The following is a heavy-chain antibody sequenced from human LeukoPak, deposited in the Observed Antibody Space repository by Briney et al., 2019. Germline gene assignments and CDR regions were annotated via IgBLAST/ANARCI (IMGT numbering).Heavy chain of an antibody. V-gene: IGHV1-8*01. J-gene: IGHJ4*02. CDR1: GYTFTSYD. CDR2: MNPNSGNT. D-gene: IGHD3-3*01. Sequence: GASVKVSCKASGYTFTSYDINWVRQATGQGLEWMGWMNPNSGNTGYAQKFQGRVTMTRNTSISTAYMELSSLRSEDTAVYYCARGIPSRFLEWFPIQHSFDYWGRGTLVTVSS. CDR3: ARGIPSRFLEWFPIQHSFDY.